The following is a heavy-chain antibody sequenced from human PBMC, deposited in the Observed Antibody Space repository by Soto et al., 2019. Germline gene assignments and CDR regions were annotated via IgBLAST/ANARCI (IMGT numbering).Heavy chain of an antibody. J-gene: IGHJ4*02. CDR1: GGSISSYY. CDR3: ARDRPPDYYFDY. V-gene: IGHV4-59*01. CDR2: IYYSGST. D-gene: IGHD6-6*01. Sequence: QVQLQGSGPGLVKPSETLSLTCTVSGGSISSYYWSWIRQPPGKGLEWIGYIYYSGSTNYNPSLKSRVTISVDTSKNQFSLKLSSVTAADTAVYYCARDRPPDYYFDYWGQGTLVTVSS.